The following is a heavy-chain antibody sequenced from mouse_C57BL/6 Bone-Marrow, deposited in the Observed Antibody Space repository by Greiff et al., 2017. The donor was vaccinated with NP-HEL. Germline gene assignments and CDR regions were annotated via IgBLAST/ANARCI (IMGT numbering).Heavy chain of an antibody. CDR3: APYDYDEGAWFAY. D-gene: IGHD2-4*01. J-gene: IGHJ3*01. Sequence: LVESGAELVKPGASVKLSCKASGYTFTSYWMQWVKQRPGQGLEWIGEIDPSDSYTNYNQKFKGKATLTVDTSSSTAYMQLSSLTSEDSAVYYCAPYDYDEGAWFAYWGQGTLVTVSA. CDR1: GYTFTSYW. CDR2: IDPSDSYT. V-gene: IGHV1-50*01.